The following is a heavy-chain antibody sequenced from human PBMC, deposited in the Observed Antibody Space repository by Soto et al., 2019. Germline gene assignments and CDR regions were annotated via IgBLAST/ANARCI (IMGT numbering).Heavy chain of an antibody. CDR3: AKEGRDDFWSGYYNEDNWFDP. V-gene: IGHV3-30*18. CDR1: GFTFSSYG. CDR2: ISYDGSNK. D-gene: IGHD3-3*01. Sequence: QVQLVESGGGVVQPGRSLRLSCAASGFTFSSYGMHWVRQAPGKGLEWVAVISYDGSNKYYADSVKGRFTISRDNSKNTLYLQMNSLRAEDTAVYYCAKEGRDDFWSGYYNEDNWFDPWGQGTLVTVSS. J-gene: IGHJ5*02.